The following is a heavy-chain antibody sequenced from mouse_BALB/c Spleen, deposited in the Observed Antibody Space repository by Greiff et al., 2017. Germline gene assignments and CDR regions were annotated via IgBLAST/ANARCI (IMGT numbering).Heavy chain of an antibody. Sequence: QVQLQQSGPSLVQPSQSLSITCTVSGFSLTSYGVHWVRQSPGKGLEWLGVIWRGGSTDYNAAFMSRLSITKDNSKSQVFFKMNSLQADDTAIYYCAGNYGSSPYWYFDVWGAGTTVTVSS. D-gene: IGHD1-1*01. J-gene: IGHJ1*01. CDR1: GFSLTSYG. CDR2: IWRGGST. V-gene: IGHV2-5-1*01. CDR3: AGNYGSSPYWYFDV.